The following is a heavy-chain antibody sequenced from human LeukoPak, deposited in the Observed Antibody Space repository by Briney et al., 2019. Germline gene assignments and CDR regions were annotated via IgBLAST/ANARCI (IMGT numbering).Heavy chain of an antibody. V-gene: IGHV3-30*18. CDR3: AKEGYYGAAYYYYGMDV. CDR2: ISYDGSNK. J-gene: IGHJ6*04. D-gene: IGHD3-10*01. CDR1: GFTFSSYG. Sequence: GGSLRLSCAASGFTFSSYGMHWVRQAPGKGLEWVAVISYDGSNKYYADSVKGRFTISRDNSKNTLYLQMNSLRAEDTAVYYCAKEGYYGAAYYYYGMDVWGKGTTVTVSS.